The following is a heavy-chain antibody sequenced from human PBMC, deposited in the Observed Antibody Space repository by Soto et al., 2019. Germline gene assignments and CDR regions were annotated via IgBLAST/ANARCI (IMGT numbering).Heavy chain of an antibody. D-gene: IGHD2-15*01. CDR2: INPSGGST. J-gene: IGHJ4*02. CDR1: GYTFTSYY. Sequence: QVQLVQSGAEVKKPGASVKVSCKASGYTFTSYYMHWVRQAPGQGLEWMGIINPSGGSTSYAQKFQGRVTMTRDTSTSTVYMELSSLSSEDTAVYYCATKPPYCSGGSCYSSFDYWGQGTLVTVSS. V-gene: IGHV1-46*01. CDR3: ATKPPYCSGGSCYSSFDY.